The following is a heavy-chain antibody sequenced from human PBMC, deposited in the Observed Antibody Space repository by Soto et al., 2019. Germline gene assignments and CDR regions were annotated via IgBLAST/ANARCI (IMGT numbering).Heavy chain of an antibody. CDR2: INHSGST. CDR3: ARGHGSSWYLYYYGMDV. CDR1: GGSFSGYY. J-gene: IGHJ6*02. Sequence: SKTLSLTCAVYGGSFSGYYWSWIRQPPGKGLEWIGEINHSGSTNYNPSLKSRVTISVDTSKKQFSLKLSSVTAADTAVYYCARGHGSSWYLYYYGMDVWGQGTTVTVSS. D-gene: IGHD6-13*01. V-gene: IGHV4-34*01.